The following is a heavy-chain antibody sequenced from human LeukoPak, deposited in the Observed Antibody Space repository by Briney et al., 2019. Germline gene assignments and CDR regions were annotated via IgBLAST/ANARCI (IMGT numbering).Heavy chain of an antibody. CDR2: AFYRSQWHT. V-gene: IGHV6-1*01. D-gene: IGHD6-6*01. Sequence: SQTLSLTCAIFGDSVSSNSAAWHWIRQSPSRGLEWLGRAFYRSQWHTEYAPSVKSRITIKADTAKNRFSLQMNSVTPEDTAVYYCTRVRYSNSFYFYHMDVWGKGTTVTISS. CDR1: GDSVSSNSAA. CDR3: TRVRYSNSFYFYHMDV. J-gene: IGHJ6*03.